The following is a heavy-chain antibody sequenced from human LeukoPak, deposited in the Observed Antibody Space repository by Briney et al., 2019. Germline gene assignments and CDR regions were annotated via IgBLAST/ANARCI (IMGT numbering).Heavy chain of an antibody. D-gene: IGHD2-2*01. J-gene: IGHJ6*02. Sequence: PGGSLRLSCAASGFTFSDYAMDWVRQAPGKGLEWVSAISSRSTCIYYADSVKGRFTISRDNAKNSVSLQMNSLRAEDTAVYYCARIFRYQLVDYYALDVWGQGTTVTVSS. CDR3: ARIFRYQLVDYYALDV. V-gene: IGHV3-21*01. CDR2: ISSRSTCI. CDR1: GFTFSDYA.